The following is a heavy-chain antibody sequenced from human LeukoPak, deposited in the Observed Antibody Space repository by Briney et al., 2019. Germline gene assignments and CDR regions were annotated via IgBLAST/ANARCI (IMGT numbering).Heavy chain of an antibody. D-gene: IGHD6-13*01. CDR1: GLTFSSYW. CDR2: IKQDGSEK. Sequence: GGSLRLSCAASGLTFSSYWMSWVRQAPGKGLEWVANIKQDGSEKYYVDSVKGRFTIARDNAKNSLYLQMNSLRAEDTAVYYCAREDPFSSWYSYWGQGTLVTVSS. J-gene: IGHJ4*02. CDR3: AREDPFSSWYSY. V-gene: IGHV3-7*01.